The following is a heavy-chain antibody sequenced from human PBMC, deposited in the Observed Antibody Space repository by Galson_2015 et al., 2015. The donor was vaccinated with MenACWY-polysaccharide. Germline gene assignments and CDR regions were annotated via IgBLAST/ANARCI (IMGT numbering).Heavy chain of an antibody. D-gene: IGHD2-2*01. CDR3: ARVRYSTGKYQFDY. Sequence: SLSLSCAASGFTFSNYAMSWVRQAPGKGLEWVSTIGGSGSNTHYADSVKGRFTISRDNSKNTLSLQMNSLRAEDTAVYYCARVRYSTGKYQFDYWGQGTLVAVSS. J-gene: IGHJ4*02. CDR2: IGGSGSNT. CDR1: GFTFSNYA. V-gene: IGHV3-23*01.